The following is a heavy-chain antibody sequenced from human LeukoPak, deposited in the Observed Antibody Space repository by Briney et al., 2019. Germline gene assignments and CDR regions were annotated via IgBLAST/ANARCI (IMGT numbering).Heavy chain of an antibody. CDR1: GGSISSYY. CDR2: IYYSGST. D-gene: IGHD2-2*02. CDR3: ASSAVPAAIVQYYYYGMDV. J-gene: IGHJ6*02. V-gene: IGHV4-59*01. Sequence: SETLSLTCTVSGGSISSYYWSWIRRPPGKGLEWIGYIYYSGSTNYNPSLKSRVTISVDTSKNQFSLKLSSVTAADTAVYYCASSAVPAAIVQYYYYGMDVWGQGTTVTVSS.